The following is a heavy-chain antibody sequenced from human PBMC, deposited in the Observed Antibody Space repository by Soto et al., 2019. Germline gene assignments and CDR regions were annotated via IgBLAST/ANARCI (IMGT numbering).Heavy chain of an antibody. CDR3: ARAVFSSVVYIDF. V-gene: IGHV4-30-2*06. CDR1: GASISSRGYT. CDR2: IYPSGAT. Sequence: SETLSLTCAISGASISSRGYTWTWIRQSPGKGLEWIGYIYPSGATNYKPSLKSRVTISLETSRNRFSLTVNSATAAEPAVYLCARAVFSSVVYIDFWGQGTTVPVCS. J-gene: IGHJ6*03. D-gene: IGHD3-10*01.